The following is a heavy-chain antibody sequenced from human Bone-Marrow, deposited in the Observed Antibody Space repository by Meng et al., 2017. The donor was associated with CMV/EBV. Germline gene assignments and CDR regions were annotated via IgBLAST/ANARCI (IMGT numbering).Heavy chain of an antibody. Sequence: GESLKISCVASGFTVSSNYMSWVRQAPGKGLEWVSVIYSGGSTYYADSVKGRFTISRDNSKNTLYLQMNSLRAEDTAVYYCAREMTYYYGSGSYPDYWCQGTLVTVSS. D-gene: IGHD3-10*01. V-gene: IGHV3-53*05. CDR3: AREMTYYYGSGSYPDY. CDR1: GFTVSSNY. J-gene: IGHJ4*02. CDR2: IYSGGST.